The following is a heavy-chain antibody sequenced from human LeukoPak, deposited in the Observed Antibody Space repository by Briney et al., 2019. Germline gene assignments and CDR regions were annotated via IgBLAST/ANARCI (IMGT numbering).Heavy chain of an antibody. CDR2: INPNNGGT. CDR3: ARGLSGPYYYYYMDV. CDR1: GLTFTVYN. J-gene: IGHJ6*03. Sequence: ASVKVSCKASGLTFTVYNIHWVRQAPGQGLEWMGWINPNNGGTNYAQKFQGRVTMTRDTSISTAYMELSRLRSDDTAVYYCARGLSGPYYYYYMDVWGKGTTVTVSS. D-gene: IGHD2-15*01. V-gene: IGHV1-2*02.